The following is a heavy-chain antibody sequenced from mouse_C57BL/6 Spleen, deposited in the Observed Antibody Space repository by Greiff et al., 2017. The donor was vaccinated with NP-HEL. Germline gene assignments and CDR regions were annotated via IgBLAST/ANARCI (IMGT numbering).Heavy chain of an antibody. V-gene: IGHV1-64*01. D-gene: IGHD2-4*01. J-gene: IGHJ4*01. Sequence: VQLQQPGAELVKPGASVKLSCKASGYTFTSYWMHWVKQRPGQGLEWIGMIHPNSGSTNYNEKFKSKATLTVDKSSSTAYMQLSSLTSEDSAVYYCARDYYDYDHYYAMDYWGQGTSVTVSS. CDR2: IHPNSGST. CDR1: GYTFTSYW. CDR3: ARDYYDYDHYYAMDY.